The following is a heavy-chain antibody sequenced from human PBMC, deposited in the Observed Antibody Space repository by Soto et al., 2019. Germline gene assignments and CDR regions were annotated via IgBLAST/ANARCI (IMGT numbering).Heavy chain of an antibody. CDR2: IYHSGIT. J-gene: IGHJ4*02. Sequence: SETLSLTCSVSGGSVSSVNDYWSWIRQPPGKGLEWIGYIYHSGITNYNPSLKSRVTISLDTSKNQCSLTLTSVTAADTAVYYCERLDLTYYLDYWGQGTPVTVSS. CDR1: GGSVSSVNDY. V-gene: IGHV4-61*01. CDR3: ERLDLTYYLDY. D-gene: IGHD3-16*01.